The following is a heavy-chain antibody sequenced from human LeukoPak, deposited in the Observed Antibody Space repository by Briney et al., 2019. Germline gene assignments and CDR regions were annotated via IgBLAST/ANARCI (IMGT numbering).Heavy chain of an antibody. CDR1: GFTFSSYG. CDR3: AKYHCPPRSQHSSYYYDSSGAPEATCYYYYMDV. CDR2: ISGSGGST. J-gene: IGHJ6*03. V-gene: IGHV3-23*01. Sequence: GGSLRLSCAASGFTFSSYGMSWVRQAPGKGLEWVSAISGSGGSTYYADSVKGRFTISRDNSKHTLYLQMNSLRAEDTAVYYCAKYHCPPRSQHSSYYYDSSGAPEATCYYYYMDVWGKGTTVTISS. D-gene: IGHD3-22*01.